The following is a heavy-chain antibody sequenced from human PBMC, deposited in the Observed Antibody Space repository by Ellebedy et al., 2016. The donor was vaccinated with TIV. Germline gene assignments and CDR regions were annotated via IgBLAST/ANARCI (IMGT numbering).Heavy chain of an antibody. D-gene: IGHD1-26*01. Sequence: ASVKVSXXVSGYTLTELSMHWVRQAPGKGLEWMGGFDPEDGETIYAQKFQGRVTITADESTSTAYMELSSLRSEDTAVYYCARDLVAAPATWGDAFDIWGQGTMVTVSS. CDR1: GYTLTELS. V-gene: IGHV1-24*01. CDR2: FDPEDGET. J-gene: IGHJ3*02. CDR3: ARDLVAAPATWGDAFDI.